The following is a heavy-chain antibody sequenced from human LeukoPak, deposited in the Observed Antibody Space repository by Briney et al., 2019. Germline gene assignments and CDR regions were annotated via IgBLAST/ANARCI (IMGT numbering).Heavy chain of an antibody. D-gene: IGHD2-15*01. J-gene: IGHJ5*01. CDR3: AREIRYCSGGSCSNWFDP. CDR2: ISAYNGNT. Sequence: ASVKVSCKASGGTFSSYAISWVRQAPGQGLEWMGWISAYNGNTNYAQKLQGRVTMTTDTSTSTAYMELRSLRSDDTAVYYCAREIRYCSGGSCSNWFDPWGQGTLVTVSS. V-gene: IGHV1-18*01. CDR1: GGTFSSYA.